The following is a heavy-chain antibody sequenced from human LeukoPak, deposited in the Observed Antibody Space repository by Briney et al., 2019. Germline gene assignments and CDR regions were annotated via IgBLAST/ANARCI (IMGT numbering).Heavy chain of an antibody. CDR2: IYSGGST. CDR3: ARDHSSSRGIFDY. J-gene: IGHJ4*02. Sequence: QAGGSLRLSCAASGFTVSSNYMSWVRQAPGKGLEWVSVIYSGGSTYYADSVKGRFTISRDNSKNTLYLQMNSLRAEDTAVYYCARDHSSSRGIFDYWGQGTLVTVSS. CDR1: GFTVSSNY. D-gene: IGHD6-13*01. V-gene: IGHV3-53*01.